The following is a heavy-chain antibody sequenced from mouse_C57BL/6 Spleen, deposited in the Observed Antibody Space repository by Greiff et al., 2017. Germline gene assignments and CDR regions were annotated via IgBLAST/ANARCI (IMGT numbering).Heavy chain of an antibody. CDR2: IDPSDSYT. CDR3: ARYYGSSRYYFDY. J-gene: IGHJ2*01. D-gene: IGHD1-1*01. Sequence: VQLQQPGAELVMPGASVKLSCKASGYTFTSYWMHWVKQRPGQGLEWIGEIDPSDSYTNYNQKFKGKSTLTVDKSSSTAYMQLSSLTSEDSAVYYCARYYGSSRYYFDYWGQGTTLTVSS. CDR1: GYTFTSYW. V-gene: IGHV1-69*01.